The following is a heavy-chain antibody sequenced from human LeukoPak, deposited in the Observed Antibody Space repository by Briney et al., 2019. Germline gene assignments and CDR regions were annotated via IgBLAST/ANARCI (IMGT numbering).Heavy chain of an antibody. J-gene: IGHJ4*02. V-gene: IGHV4-38-2*02. CDR2: IYHSGST. Sequence: SETLSLTCTVSGYSISSGYYWGWIRQPPGKGLEWIGSIYHSGSTYYNPSLKSRVTISVDTSKNQFSLKLSSATAADTAVYYCARVIRGHFDYWGQGTLVTVSS. D-gene: IGHD3-10*01. CDR1: GYSISSGYY. CDR3: ARVIRGHFDY.